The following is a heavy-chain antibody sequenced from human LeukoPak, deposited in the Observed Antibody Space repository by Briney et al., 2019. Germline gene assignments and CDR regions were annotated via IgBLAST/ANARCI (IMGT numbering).Heavy chain of an antibody. CDR1: GFTFGDYA. Sequence: GGSLRLSCTASGFTFGDYAMSWVRQAPGKGLEWVGFIRTKVYGGTTENAASVKGRFTISRDDSKSIAYLQMNSLKTEDTAVYYCTRHYYNSSGQYPRGDYWGQGTLVTVSS. D-gene: IGHD3-22*01. J-gene: IGHJ4*02. CDR3: TRHYYNSSGQYPRGDY. CDR2: IRTKVYGGTT. V-gene: IGHV3-49*04.